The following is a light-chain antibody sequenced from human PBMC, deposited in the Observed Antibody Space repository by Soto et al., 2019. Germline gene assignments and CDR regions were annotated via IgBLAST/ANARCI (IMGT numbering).Light chain of an antibody. CDR2: EAS. Sequence: DIQLTQSPSLLSASVGDRVTITCLASHDISTYLAWYQQKPGKAPKLMIYEASTLQSGVPSRFSGSGSGTEFTLTISGLLPEDFATYHCQQLNTLPFTFGQGTRLEI. CDR1: HDISTY. J-gene: IGKJ5*01. CDR3: QQLNTLPFT. V-gene: IGKV1-9*01.